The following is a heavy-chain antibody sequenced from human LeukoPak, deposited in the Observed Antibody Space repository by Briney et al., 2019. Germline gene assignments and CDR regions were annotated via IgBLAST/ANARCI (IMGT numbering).Heavy chain of an antibody. Sequence: AGGSLRLSCAASAFTVSSYSMNWVRQAPGKGLEWVSSISSSSSYIYYADSVKGRFTISRDNAKNSLYLQMNSLRAEDTAVYYCAREGIAAAGTYYYYGMDVWGKGTAVTVSS. J-gene: IGHJ6*04. CDR2: ISSSSSYI. CDR1: AFTVSSYS. V-gene: IGHV3-21*01. CDR3: AREGIAAAGTYYYYGMDV. D-gene: IGHD6-13*01.